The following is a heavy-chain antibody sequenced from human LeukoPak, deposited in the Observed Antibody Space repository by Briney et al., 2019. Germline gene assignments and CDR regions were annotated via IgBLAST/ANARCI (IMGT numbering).Heavy chain of an antibody. J-gene: IGHJ4*02. CDR1: GYTFTGYY. CDR2: INAGNENT. V-gene: IGHV1-3*01. CDR3: ARDLYGDYFDY. Sequence: GASVKVSCKASGYTFTGYYMHWVRQAPGQRLEWMGWINAGNENTKYSQKFQGSVSITRDTSASTAYMELSSLTSEDTAVYYCARDLYGDYFDYWGQGTLVTVSS. D-gene: IGHD3-16*01.